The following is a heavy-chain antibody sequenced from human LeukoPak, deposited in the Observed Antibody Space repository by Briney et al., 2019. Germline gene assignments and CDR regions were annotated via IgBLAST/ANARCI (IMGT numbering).Heavy chain of an antibody. CDR3: AKGGEVSSWYKRLKLYFDS. V-gene: IGHV3-30*18. J-gene: IGHJ4*02. CDR1: GFTFSNYG. D-gene: IGHD6-13*01. CDR2: ISYDGSNK. Sequence: GGSLRLSCAASGFTFSNYGMNWVRQAPGKGLEWVAVISYDGSNKYYVDSVKGRFTISRDNSKNTLYLQMNSLRAEDTAVYYCAKGGEVSSWYKRLKLYFDSWGRGTLVTVSS.